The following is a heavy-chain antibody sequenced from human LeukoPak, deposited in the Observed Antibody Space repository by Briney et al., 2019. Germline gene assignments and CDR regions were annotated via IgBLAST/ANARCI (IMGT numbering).Heavy chain of an antibody. Sequence: GGSLRLSCAASEITFSSHAMTWVRQAPGKGLEWVAAIRGNGATTDYADSVKGRFTISRDNSKSTLYLQMNSLRAEDTAVYYCAKAYHDSGCLIDYWGQGTLVTVSS. D-gene: IGHD6-19*01. CDR2: IRGNGATT. J-gene: IGHJ4*02. V-gene: IGHV3-23*01. CDR3: AKAYHDSGCLIDY. CDR1: EITFSSHA.